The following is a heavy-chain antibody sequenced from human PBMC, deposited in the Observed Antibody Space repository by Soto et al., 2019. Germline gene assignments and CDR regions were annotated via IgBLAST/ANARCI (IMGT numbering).Heavy chain of an antibody. CDR1: GGSFSGYY. Sequence: QVQLQQWGAGLLKPSETLSLTCAVYGGSFSGYYWSWVRQPPGKGLEWIGEINHSGSNNYSPSLKSRVTISVDTSNNQSSLKLSSVTAADTAVYYCATETPYFDYWGQGSLVTVSS. V-gene: IGHV4-34*01. CDR2: INHSGSN. CDR3: ATETPYFDY. J-gene: IGHJ4*02.